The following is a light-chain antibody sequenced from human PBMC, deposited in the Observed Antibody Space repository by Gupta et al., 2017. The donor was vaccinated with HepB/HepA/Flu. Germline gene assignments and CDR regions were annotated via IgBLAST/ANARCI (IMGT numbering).Light chain of an antibody. Sequence: DIQVTQSPSTLSASVGDRVTITCRASESIRTRLAWYQQKPGKAPNLLIYKASNLQSGVPSRFSGSGSGTEFTLTISSLQPDDFATYYGQQYDSFSTFGKGTKVEVK. V-gene: IGKV1-5*03. CDR1: ESIRTR. CDR2: KAS. CDR3: QQYDSFST. J-gene: IGKJ1*01.